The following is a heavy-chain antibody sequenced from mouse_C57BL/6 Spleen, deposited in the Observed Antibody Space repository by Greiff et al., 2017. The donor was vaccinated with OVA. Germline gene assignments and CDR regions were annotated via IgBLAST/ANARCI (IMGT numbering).Heavy chain of an antibody. V-gene: IGHV1-61*01. J-gene: IGHJ3*01. D-gene: IGHD3-2*02. CDR2: IYPSDSET. Sequence: VQLQQPGAELVRPGSSVKLSCKASGYTFTSYWMDWVKQRPGQGLEWIGNIYPSDSETHYNQKFKDKATLTVDKSSSTAYMQLSSLTSEDSAVYYCARREDSSGYFFAYWGQGTLVTVSA. CDR3: ARREDSSGYFFAY. CDR1: GYTFTSYW.